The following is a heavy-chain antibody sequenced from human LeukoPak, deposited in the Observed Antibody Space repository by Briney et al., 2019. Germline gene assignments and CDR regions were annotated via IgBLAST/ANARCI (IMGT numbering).Heavy chain of an antibody. Sequence: QAGGSLRLSCATSGFSLSGHWMNWVRQPPGKGLEWVANIKAGGSEKYYVDSVKGRFTISRDDAKRTVDLQMDNLRTEDTAVYYCAYRNNFEYWGQGTLVTVSS. D-gene: IGHD1-26*01. CDR2: IKAGGSEK. V-gene: IGHV3-7*05. J-gene: IGHJ4*02. CDR3: AYRNNFEY. CDR1: GFSLSGHW.